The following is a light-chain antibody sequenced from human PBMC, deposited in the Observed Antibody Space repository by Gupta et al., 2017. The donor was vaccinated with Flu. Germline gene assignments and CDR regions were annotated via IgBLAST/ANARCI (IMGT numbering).Light chain of an antibody. CDR2: KAS. CDR1: QNIDGW. V-gene: IGKV1-5*03. J-gene: IGKJ1*01. Sequence: DIRMTQSPSTLSASIGDTVTISCRASQNIDGWLAWYQLKPGKAPKLLIYKASSLENGVPSRFSGSGSGXIFTLTXTGLQRDDSATYFCQQYFSYRTFGXGTKVEIK. CDR3: QQYFSYRT.